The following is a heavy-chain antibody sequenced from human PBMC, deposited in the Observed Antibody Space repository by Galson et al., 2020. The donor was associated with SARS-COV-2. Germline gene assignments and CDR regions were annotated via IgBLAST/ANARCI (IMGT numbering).Heavy chain of an antibody. CDR2: ISTSETK. CDR1: GFTFSSYS. V-gene: IGHV3-48*02. J-gene: IGHJ4*02. CDR3: ARVSKGLVVVVAATDY. Sequence: GGSLRLSCAASGFTFSSYSMNWVRQAPGKALEWISYISTSETKYYADSVKGRFTVSRDNAKNSLFLQMNSLRDEDTAVYYCARVSKGLVVVVAATDYWGQGTLVTVSS. D-gene: IGHD2-15*01.